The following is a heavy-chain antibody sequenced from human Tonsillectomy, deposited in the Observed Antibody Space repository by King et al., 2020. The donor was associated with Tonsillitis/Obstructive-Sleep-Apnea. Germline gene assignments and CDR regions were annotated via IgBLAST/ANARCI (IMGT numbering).Heavy chain of an antibody. V-gene: IGHV1-2*02. CDR3: ARMPPYYYDSSGYYFDY. CDR2: INPNSGGT. CDR1: GYTFTGYY. Sequence: QLVQSGAEVKKPGASVKVSCKASGYTFTGYYMHWVRQAPGQGLEWMGWINPNSGGTNYAQKFQGRVTMTRDTSISTAYMELSRLRSDDTAVYYCARMPPYYYDSSGYYFDYWGQGTLSPSPQ. J-gene: IGHJ4*02. D-gene: IGHD3-22*01.